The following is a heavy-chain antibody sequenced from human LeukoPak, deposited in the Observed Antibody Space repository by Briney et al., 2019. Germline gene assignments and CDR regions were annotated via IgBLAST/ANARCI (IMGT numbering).Heavy chain of an antibody. D-gene: IGHD1-14*01. CDR2: ISGGGGST. CDR3: AKGSGINHYHWIDP. CDR1: EFTFSNYA. Sequence: GGSLRLSCAASEFTFSNYAMNWVRQAPGKGLEWVSGISGGGGSTYYADSVKGRFTISRDNSKNALYLQMDSLRAEDTALYYCAKGSGINHYHWIDPWGQGTLSPSPQ. J-gene: IGHJ5*02. V-gene: IGHV3-23*01.